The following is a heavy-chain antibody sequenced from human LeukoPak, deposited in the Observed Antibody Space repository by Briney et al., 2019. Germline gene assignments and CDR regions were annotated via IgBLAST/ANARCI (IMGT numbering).Heavy chain of an antibody. CDR2: TRNKAESCKT. V-gene: IGHV3-72*01. D-gene: IGHD3-3*01. Sequence: GGSLRLSCAASGFSFSNHYINWVRQTPGKGLEWVGRTRNKAESCKTEYAASVKGRFTISRDDSKKSLFLHMNSLKTEVTAGYYCARESSIFQVVARSYMDVWGKGTTVTVSS. CDR1: GFSFSNHY. J-gene: IGHJ6*03. CDR3: ARESSIFQVVARSYMDV.